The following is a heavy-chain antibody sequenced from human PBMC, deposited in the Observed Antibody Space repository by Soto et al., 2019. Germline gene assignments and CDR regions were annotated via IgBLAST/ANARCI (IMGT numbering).Heavy chain of an antibody. J-gene: IGHJ4*02. V-gene: IGHV3-21*06. CDR3: ARARVYATGPLDF. CDR2: ISSSSDYI. D-gene: IGHD6-13*01. Sequence: GSLRLSCADSGFTFTSYTMNWVRQAPGKGLEWVSSISSSSDYIYYADSMKGRVTISRDNAKNSLFLDMNSLTGEDTAVYYCARARVYATGPLDFWGQGTLVTVSS. CDR1: GFTFTSYT.